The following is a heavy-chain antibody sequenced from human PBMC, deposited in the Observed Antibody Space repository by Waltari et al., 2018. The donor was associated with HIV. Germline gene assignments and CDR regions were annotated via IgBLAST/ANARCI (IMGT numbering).Heavy chain of an antibody. V-gene: IGHV7-4-1*02. J-gene: IGHJ5*02. CDR2: INTNSWNP. CDR3: AKLGMKNWFDP. CDR1: GYRFTSYA. D-gene: IGHD3-3*02. Sequence: QVQLVQSGSELKKPGASVKISCKASGYRFTSYAMNWVRQAPGQGPEWMGWINTNSWNPTYAQGFTGRFVLSLDTSVSTAYLPINSLKAEDTAVYYCAKLGMKNWFDPWGQGTLVTVSS.